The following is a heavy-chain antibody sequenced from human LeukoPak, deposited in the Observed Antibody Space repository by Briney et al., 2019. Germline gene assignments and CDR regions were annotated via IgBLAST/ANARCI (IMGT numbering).Heavy chain of an antibody. CDR1: GGSISTYY. CDR2: IKQDGSEK. V-gene: IGHV3-7*01. CDR3: ARHPYSSSWYFDY. J-gene: IGHJ4*02. D-gene: IGHD6-13*01. Sequence: ETLTLTCVVSGGSISTYYWSWIRQPPGKGLEWVANIKQDGSEKYYVDSVKGRFTISRDNAKNSLYLQMNSLRAEDTAVYYCARHPYSSSWYFDYWGQGTLVTVSS.